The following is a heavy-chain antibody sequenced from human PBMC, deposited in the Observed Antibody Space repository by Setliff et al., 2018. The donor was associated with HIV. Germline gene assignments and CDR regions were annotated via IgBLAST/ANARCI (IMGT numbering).Heavy chain of an antibody. V-gene: IGHV4-31*11. CDR1: GGSINSGGYY. CDR2: IHYSGST. Sequence: SETLSLTCAVSGGSINSGGYYWTWIRQHPGMGLEWIGYIHYSGSTYYNPSLKSRVTISVDTSKNRFSLKLSSVTAADTAVYYCARRGDSSSYLYAFEIWGQGTMVTVSS. D-gene: IGHD3-22*01. CDR3: ARRGDSSSYLYAFEI. J-gene: IGHJ3*02.